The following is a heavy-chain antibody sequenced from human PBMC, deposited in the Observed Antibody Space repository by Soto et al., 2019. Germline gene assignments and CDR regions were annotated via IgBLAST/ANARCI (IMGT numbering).Heavy chain of an antibody. J-gene: IGHJ6*02. CDR1: GFTFSSYS. V-gene: IGHV3-48*01. D-gene: IGHD6-19*01. CDR2: ISSSSSTI. CDR3: AKVVRGGWYTDYYGMDV. Sequence: GGSLRLSCAASGFTFSSYSMNWVRQAPGKGLEWVSYISSSSSTIYYADSVKGRFTISRDNAKNSLYLQMNSLRAEDTAVYYCAKVVRGGWYTDYYGMDVWGQGTTVTVSS.